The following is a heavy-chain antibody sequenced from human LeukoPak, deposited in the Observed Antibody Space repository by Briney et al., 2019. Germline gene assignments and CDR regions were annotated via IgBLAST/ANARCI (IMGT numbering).Heavy chain of an antibody. D-gene: IGHD3-22*01. CDR1: GFTFSSYA. V-gene: IGHV3-23*01. CDR3: AKDPRHYYDSSGYYSDY. J-gene: IGHJ4*02. Sequence: GGSLRLSCAASGFTFSSYAMSWVRQAPGKGLEWVSAISGSGGSTYYADSVKGRFTISRDNSKNTLYLQMNSLRAEDTAVYYCAKDPRHYYDSSGYYSDYWGQGTLVTVSS. CDR2: ISGSGGST.